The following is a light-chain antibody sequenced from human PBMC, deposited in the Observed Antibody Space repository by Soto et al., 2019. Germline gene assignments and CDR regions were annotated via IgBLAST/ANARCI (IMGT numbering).Light chain of an antibody. Sequence: EIVLTQSPGTLSLSPGERATLSCTASQTVSSRFLAWYQQKPGQAPRLLIYGALSRATGIPARFSGSGSGTDFTLTISSLQSEDFALYYCQQRQYWPPITFGQGTRLEIK. CDR1: QTVSSRF. CDR3: QQRQYWPPIT. CDR2: GAL. V-gene: IGKV3D-20*02. J-gene: IGKJ5*01.